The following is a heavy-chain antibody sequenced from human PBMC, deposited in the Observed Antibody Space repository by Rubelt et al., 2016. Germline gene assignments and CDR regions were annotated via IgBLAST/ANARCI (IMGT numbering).Heavy chain of an antibody. J-gene: IGHJ4*02. Sequence: EVQLVQSGAEVKKPGESLKISCKGSGYSFTSYWIGWVRQMPGKGLEWMGIIYPGDSDTRYSPSFQAQGTVSADESIRTAYLQWSSLNASDTAMDYCVTKSGYPDLPLDYWGQGTLVTVSS. V-gene: IGHV5-51*01. D-gene: IGHD3-3*01. CDR1: GYSFTSYW. CDR3: VTKSGYPDLPLDY. CDR2: IYPGDSDT.